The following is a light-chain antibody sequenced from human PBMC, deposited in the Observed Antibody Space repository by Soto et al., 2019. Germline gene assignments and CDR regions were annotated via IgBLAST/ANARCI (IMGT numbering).Light chain of an antibody. V-gene: IGLV2-14*03. J-gene: IGLJ2*01. CDR1: NSDIGSYNY. CDR3: SSYTSSGFCV. Sequence: QSVLTQPASVSGSPGQTITISCTGTNSDIGSYNYVSWYQLHPAKAPKLMIYDVSVRPSGVSNRFSGSKSGNTASLTISGLQAEDEADYYCSSYTSSGFCVFGGGTKLTVL. CDR2: DVS.